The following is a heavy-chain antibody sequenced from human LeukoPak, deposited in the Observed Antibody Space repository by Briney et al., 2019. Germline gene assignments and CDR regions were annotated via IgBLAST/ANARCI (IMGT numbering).Heavy chain of an antibody. CDR3: ARGRFTGTLFDY. J-gene: IGHJ4*02. CDR1: GGSISSYQ. D-gene: IGHD1-1*01. CDR2: ISYSGFT. V-gene: IGHV4-59*12. Sequence: SETLSLTCTVSGGSISSYQWSWIRQPPGKGLEWIGYISYSGFTNYNPSLKSRVTISLDTSKNQFSLKLSSVTAADTAVYYCARGRFTGTLFDYWGQGTLVTVSS.